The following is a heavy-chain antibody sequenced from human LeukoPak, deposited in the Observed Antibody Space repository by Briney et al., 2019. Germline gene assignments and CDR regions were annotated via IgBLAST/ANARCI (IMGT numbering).Heavy chain of an antibody. J-gene: IGHJ5*02. D-gene: IGHD6-19*01. Sequence: GGSLRLSCVVSGFTFSSFEMRWVRQAPGKGLEWVSYISTTGTTTYYADSVKGRFTISRDTAKNSLYLQMNSLRAEDTAVYYCARAGSSGRSRFGWFDPWGQGTLVTVSS. V-gene: IGHV3-48*03. CDR2: ISTTGTTT. CDR3: ARAGSSGRSRFGWFDP. CDR1: GFTFSSFE.